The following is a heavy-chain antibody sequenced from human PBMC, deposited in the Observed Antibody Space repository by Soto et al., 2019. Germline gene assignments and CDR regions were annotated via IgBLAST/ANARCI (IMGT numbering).Heavy chain of an antibody. Sequence: VQLVESGGGWVQPGTSLRVSCAASGFTFNEYAMHWVRQAPGKGLEWVSCISWVGDTIAYADSVQGRFTVSRDNAKNSMYLQMNSLSAEYTALYYCTEGDYDLNYYSGMDVWGQGTTVTVSS. CDR2: ISWVGDTI. CDR3: TEGDYDLNYYSGMDV. V-gene: IGHV3-9*01. J-gene: IGHJ6*02. D-gene: IGHD4-17*01. CDR1: GFTFNEYA.